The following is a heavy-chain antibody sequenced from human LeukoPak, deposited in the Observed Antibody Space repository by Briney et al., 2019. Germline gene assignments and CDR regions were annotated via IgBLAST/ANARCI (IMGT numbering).Heavy chain of an antibody. CDR2: IRYDGSNK. CDR1: GFTFSSYG. Sequence: GGSLRLSCAASGFTFSSYGMHWVRQAPGKGLEWVSFIRYDGSNKYYADSVKGRFTISRDNSKNTLYLQMNSLRAEDTAVYYCAKDYDSSGYYYVMYYFDYWGQGTLVTVSS. D-gene: IGHD3-22*01. V-gene: IGHV3-30*02. CDR3: AKDYDSSGYYYVMYYFDY. J-gene: IGHJ4*02.